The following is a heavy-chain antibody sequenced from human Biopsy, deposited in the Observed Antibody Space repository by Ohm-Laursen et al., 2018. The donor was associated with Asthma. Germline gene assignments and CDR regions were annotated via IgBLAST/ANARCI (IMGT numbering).Heavy chain of an antibody. J-gene: IGHJ1*01. D-gene: IGHD3-3*01. CDR3: ARTFHFWSPYHAEHYQL. V-gene: IGHV3-7*01. CDR1: GFTFGDYW. CDR2: IKHDGSEK. Sequence: SLRLSCAASGFTFGDYWMSWVRQVPGKGLEWVANIKHDGSEKNHVDSLKGRSTISRDNAKNLLFLQMNSLRAEDTAVYYCARTFHFWSPYHAEHYQLWGQGTLATVSS.